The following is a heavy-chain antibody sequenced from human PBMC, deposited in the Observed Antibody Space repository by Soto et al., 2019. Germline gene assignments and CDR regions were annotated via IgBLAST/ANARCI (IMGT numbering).Heavy chain of an antibody. CDR1: GFTFSSYA. CDR2: ISGSGGST. D-gene: IGHD2-15*01. V-gene: IGHV3-23*01. J-gene: IGHJ4*02. CDR3: AKDGGYCSGGSCYFLTIPPAFDY. Sequence: GGSLRLSCAASGFTFSSYAMSWVRQAPGKGLEWVSAISGSGGSTYYADSVKGRFTISRDNSKNTLYLQMNSLRAEDTAVYYCAKDGGYCSGGSCYFLTIPPAFDYWGQGTLVTVSS.